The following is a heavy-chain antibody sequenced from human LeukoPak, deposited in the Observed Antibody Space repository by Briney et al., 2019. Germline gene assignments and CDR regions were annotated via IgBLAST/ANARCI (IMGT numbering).Heavy chain of an antibody. V-gene: IGHV1-46*01. CDR2: INPSGGST. D-gene: IGHD3-22*01. CDR3: ATYYYDSSGYGGDALDY. J-gene: IGHJ4*02. Sequence: ASVKVSCKASGYTFTGYYMHWVRQAPGQGLEWMGIINPSGGSTSYAQKFQGRVTMTRDMSTSTVYMELSSLRSEDTAVYYCATYYYDSSGYGGDALDYWGQGTLVTVSS. CDR1: GYTFTGYY.